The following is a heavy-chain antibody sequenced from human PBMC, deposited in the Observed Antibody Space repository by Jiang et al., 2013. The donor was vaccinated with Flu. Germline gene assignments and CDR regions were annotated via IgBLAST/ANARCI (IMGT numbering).Heavy chain of an antibody. D-gene: IGHD3-3*01. CDR1: GFTFSSYA. Sequence: GVVQPGRSLRLSCAASGFTFSSYAMHWVRQAPGKGLEWVAVISYDGSNKYYADSVKGRFTISRDNSKNTLYLQMNSLRAEDTAVYYCAREGKYDFWSGYYSYYYYGMDVWGKGTTVTVSS. V-gene: IGHV3-30*01. CDR2: ISYDGSNK. CDR3: AREGKYDFWSGYYSYYYYGMDV. J-gene: IGHJ6*04.